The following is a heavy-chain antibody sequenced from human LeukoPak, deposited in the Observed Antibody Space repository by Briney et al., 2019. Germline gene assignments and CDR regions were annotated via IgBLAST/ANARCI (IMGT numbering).Heavy chain of an antibody. J-gene: IGHJ4*02. D-gene: IGHD2-21*02. CDR3: AKDQGGGHCSFDY. CDR2: ISYDGSDK. V-gene: IGHV3-30*02. Sequence: GGSLRLSCAASEFAFSRNNMHWVPQAPGKGLEWASFISYDGSDKNYADSVKGRFTISRNNSKNTRILQMNNLGAGDTALYYCAKDQGGGHCSFDYWGQGTMVTVSS. CDR1: EFAFSRNN.